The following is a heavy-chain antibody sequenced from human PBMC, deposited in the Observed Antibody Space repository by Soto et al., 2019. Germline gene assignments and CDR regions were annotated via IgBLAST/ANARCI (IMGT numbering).Heavy chain of an antibody. CDR1: GGSISSYY. CDR2: IYYSGST. Sequence: SETLSLTCTVSGGSISSYYWSWIRQPPGRGLEWIGYIYYSGSTNYNPSLKSRVTISVDTSKNQFSLKLSSVTAADTAVYYCARVTVTLVFDYWGQGTLVTVPQ. CDR3: ARVTVTLVFDY. V-gene: IGHV4-59*01. D-gene: IGHD4-17*01. J-gene: IGHJ4*02.